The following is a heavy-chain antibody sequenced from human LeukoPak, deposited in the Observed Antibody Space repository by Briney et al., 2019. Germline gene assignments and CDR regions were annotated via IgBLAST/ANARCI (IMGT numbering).Heavy chain of an antibody. CDR1: GFTFRGYW. CDR3: ARGRLTSTWYYFDY. Sequence: PGVALRLSCAASGFTFRGYWMHWVRQAPGRGLVWVSRISGDGNSNTYAHSVKGRFTVSRDNAKNTLYLQLNSLRAEDTAVCYCARGRLTSTWYYFDYWGQGTLVTVSS. D-gene: IGHD2-2*01. CDR2: ISGDGNSN. J-gene: IGHJ4*02. V-gene: IGHV3-74*01.